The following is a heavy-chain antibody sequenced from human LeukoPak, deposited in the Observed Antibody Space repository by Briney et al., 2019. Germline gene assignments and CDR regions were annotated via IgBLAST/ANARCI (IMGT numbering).Heavy chain of an antibody. CDR2: INPNSGGT. J-gene: IGHJ4*02. Sequence: LGASVKVSCKASGYTFTGYYMHWVRQAPGQGLEWMGWINPNSGGTNYAQKFQGRVTMTRNTSISTAYMELSSLRSEDTAVYYCARVRGSSGWYFHPRRYFDYWGQGTLVTVSS. V-gene: IGHV1-2*02. CDR3: ARVRGSSGWYFHPRRYFDY. CDR1: GYTFTGYY. D-gene: IGHD6-19*01.